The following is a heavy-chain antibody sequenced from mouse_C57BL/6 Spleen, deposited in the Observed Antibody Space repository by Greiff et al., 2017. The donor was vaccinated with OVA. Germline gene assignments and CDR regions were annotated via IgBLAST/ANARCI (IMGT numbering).Heavy chain of an antibody. J-gene: IGHJ3*01. Sequence: EVQVVESGGGLVKPGGSLKLSCAASGFTFSDYGMHWVRQAPEKGLEWVAYISSGSSTIYYADTVKGRFTISRDNAKNTLFLQMTSLRSEDTAMYYCAREDVEAWFAYWGQGTLVTVSA. CDR3: AREDVEAWFAY. CDR2: ISSGSSTI. V-gene: IGHV5-17*01. CDR1: GFTFSDYG.